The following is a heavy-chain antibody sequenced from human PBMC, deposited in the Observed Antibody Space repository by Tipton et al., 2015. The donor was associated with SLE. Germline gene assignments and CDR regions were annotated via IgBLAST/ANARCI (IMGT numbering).Heavy chain of an antibody. CDR1: GFTFSSYA. Sequence: LRLSCAASGFTFSSYAMSWVRQAPGKGLEWVSSITGSGTFINYGDPVKGRFTISRDNAKNSVFLQMSSLTAEDTGVYFCAKASTGIVGAFDYWGHGTLVTVSS. D-gene: IGHD1-26*01. V-gene: IGHV3-21*03. J-gene: IGHJ4*01. CDR3: AKASTGIVGAFDY. CDR2: ITGSGTFI.